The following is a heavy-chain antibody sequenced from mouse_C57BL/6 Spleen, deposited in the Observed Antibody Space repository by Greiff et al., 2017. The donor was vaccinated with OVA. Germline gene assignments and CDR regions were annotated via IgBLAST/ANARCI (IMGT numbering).Heavy chain of an antibody. CDR2: IRNKANNHAT. CDR1: GFTFSDAW. D-gene: IGHD2-1*01. CDR3: TRSYYGNFYWYFDV. J-gene: IGHJ1*03. Sequence: EVQGVESGGGLVQPGGSMKLSCAASGFTFSDAWMDWVRQSPEKGLEWVAEIRNKANNHATYYAESVKGRFTISRDDSKSSVYLQMNSLRAEDTGIYYCTRSYYGNFYWYFDVWGTGTTVTVSS. V-gene: IGHV6-6*01.